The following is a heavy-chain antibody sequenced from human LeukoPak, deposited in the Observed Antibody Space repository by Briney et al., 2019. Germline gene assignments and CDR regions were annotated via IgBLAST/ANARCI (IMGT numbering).Heavy chain of an antibody. CDR3: ARHGGSSWYAGRNWFDY. Sequence: SETLSLTCAVSGCSISSGYYWGWIRQPPGKGLEWIGSIYHSGSTYYNPSLKSRVTISVDTSKNQFSLKLSSVTAADTAVYYCARHGGSSWYAGRNWFDYWGQGTLVTVSS. CDR1: GCSISSGYY. J-gene: IGHJ4*02. V-gene: IGHV4-38-2*01. CDR2: IYHSGST. D-gene: IGHD6-13*01.